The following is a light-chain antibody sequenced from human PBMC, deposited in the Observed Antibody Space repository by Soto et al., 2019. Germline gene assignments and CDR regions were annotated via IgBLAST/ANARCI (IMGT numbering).Light chain of an antibody. V-gene: IGLV2-14*01. CDR3: SSYTSSSSVV. CDR2: DVS. Sequence: QSVLTQPASVSGSPGQSITISCTGTSSDVGDYNFVSWYQQHPGKAPKLMIYDVSNRPSGVSSRFSGSKSGNTASLTISGLQAEDEADYYCSSYTSSSSVVFGGGTKLTVL. J-gene: IGLJ2*01. CDR1: SSDVGDYNF.